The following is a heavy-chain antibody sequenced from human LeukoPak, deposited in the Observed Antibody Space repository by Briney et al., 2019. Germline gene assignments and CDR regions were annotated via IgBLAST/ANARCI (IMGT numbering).Heavy chain of an antibody. J-gene: IGHJ3*02. CDR3: ARDRDRIVWGRSRYDAFDI. V-gene: IGHV1-2*02. CDR2: INPASGGT. Sequence: GASVKVSCKASGYTFTDYYMHWVRQAPGQGLEWMGWINPASGGTNYAQKFQGRVTMTRDTSISTAYMELSSLRSDDTAVYYCARDRDRIVWGRSRYDAFDIWGQGTMVTVSS. CDR1: GYTFTDYY. D-gene: IGHD3-16*02.